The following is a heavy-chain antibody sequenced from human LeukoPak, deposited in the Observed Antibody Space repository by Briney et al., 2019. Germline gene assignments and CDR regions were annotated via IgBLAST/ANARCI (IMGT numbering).Heavy chain of an antibody. Sequence: GGSLRLSCAASGYTFSSYVMHWVRQAPGKGLEWVAIISYDGSNEYYADSVKGRFTISRDNSKNTLYLQMNSLRAEDTAVYYCAKDTTWGQGTLVTVSS. V-gene: IGHV3-30*04. D-gene: IGHD2-2*01. CDR1: GYTFSSYV. CDR2: ISYDGSNE. J-gene: IGHJ5*02. CDR3: AKDTT.